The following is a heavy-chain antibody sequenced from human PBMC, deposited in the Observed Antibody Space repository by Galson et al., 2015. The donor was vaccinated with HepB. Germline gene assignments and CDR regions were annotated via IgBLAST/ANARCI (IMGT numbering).Heavy chain of an antibody. J-gene: IGHJ4*02. D-gene: IGHD1-14*01. V-gene: IGHV3-23*01. Sequence: SLRLSCAASGFTFSTYAMNWVRQAPGKGLEWVSGISGRGGSTYYADSVKGRFTISRDNSKNTLYLQMNSRRAEDTAVYYCATRTTHYFDYWGQGTLVTVSS. CDR3: ATRTTHYFDY. CDR2: ISGRGGST. CDR1: GFTFSTYA.